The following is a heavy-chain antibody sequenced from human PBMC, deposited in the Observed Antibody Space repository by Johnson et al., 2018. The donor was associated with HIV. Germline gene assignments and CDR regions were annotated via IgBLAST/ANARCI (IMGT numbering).Heavy chain of an antibody. CDR3: AKGTSRGWADAFDI. CDR2: ISYDGSNK. CDR1: GFTFSSYA. V-gene: IGHV3-30*04. J-gene: IGHJ3*02. Sequence: VQLVESGGGLVKPGGSLRLSCAASGFTFSSYAMHWVRQAPGKGLEWVAVISYDGSNKYYADSMKGRFTISRDNSKNTLYLQTNSLRVDDTAVYYCAKGTSRGWADAFDIWGQGTMVTV. D-gene: IGHD6-19*01.